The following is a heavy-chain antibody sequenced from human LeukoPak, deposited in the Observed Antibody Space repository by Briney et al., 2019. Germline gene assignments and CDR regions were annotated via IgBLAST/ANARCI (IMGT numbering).Heavy chain of an antibody. J-gene: IGHJ4*02. CDR3: ARDRGDYDRRFDY. Sequence: GGSLRLSCAASGFTFSSYSMNWVRQAPGKGLEWVSSISSSSSYIYYADSVKGRFTISRDNAKNSLYLQMNSLRAEDTAVYYCARDRGDYDRRFDYWGQGTLVTVSS. D-gene: IGHD4-17*01. V-gene: IGHV3-21*01. CDR2: ISSSSSYI. CDR1: GFTFSSYS.